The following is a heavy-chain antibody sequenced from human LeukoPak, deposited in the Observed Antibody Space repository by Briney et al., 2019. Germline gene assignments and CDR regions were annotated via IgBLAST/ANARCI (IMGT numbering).Heavy chain of an antibody. V-gene: IGHV4-59*01. CDR1: GGSISSYY. D-gene: IGHD5-24*01. Sequence: LETLSLTCTVSGGSISSYYWSWIRQPPGKGLEWIGYIYYSGSTNYNPSLKSRVTISVDTSKNQFSLKLSSVTAADTAVYYCARGIGDGYNHPFDYWGQGTLVTVSS. CDR2: IYYSGST. J-gene: IGHJ4*02. CDR3: ARGIGDGYNHPFDY.